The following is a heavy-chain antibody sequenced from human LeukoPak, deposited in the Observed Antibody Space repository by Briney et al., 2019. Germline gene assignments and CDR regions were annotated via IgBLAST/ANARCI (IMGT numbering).Heavy chain of an antibody. D-gene: IGHD2-2*01. Sequence: PSETLSLTCTVSGGSISSYYWSWIRQPAGKGLEWIGRIYTSGSTNYNPSLKSRVTISVDTSKNQFSLKLSSVTAADTAVYYCARGVVVPAAISVGNWFDPWGQGTLVTVSS. CDR2: IYTSGST. CDR3: ARGVVVPAAISVGNWFDP. J-gene: IGHJ5*02. CDR1: GGSISSYY. V-gene: IGHV4-4*07.